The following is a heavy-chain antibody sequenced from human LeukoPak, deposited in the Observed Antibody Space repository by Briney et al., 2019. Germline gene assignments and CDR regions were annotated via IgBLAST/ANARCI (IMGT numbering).Heavy chain of an antibody. CDR1: GYTFTNYP. CDR2: INTNTGGP. J-gene: IGHJ4*02. Sequence: GGSVKVSCKASGYTFTNYPMIWVRQAPGQGLEWMGWINTNTGGPTYVQGLTGRFVFSLDTSLSTAYVQITSLRAEDTAMYYCARGGYSRGQGSPFDYWGQGTLVTVSS. CDR3: ARGGYSRGQGSPFDY. D-gene: IGHD6-25*01. V-gene: IGHV7-4-1*02.